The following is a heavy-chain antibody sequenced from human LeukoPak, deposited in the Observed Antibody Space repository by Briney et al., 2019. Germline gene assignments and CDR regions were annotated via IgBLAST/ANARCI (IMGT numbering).Heavy chain of an antibody. V-gene: IGHV3-7*01. D-gene: IGHD6-19*01. CDR1: GFIFSNYW. CDR3: ARLGTAVDGMKTYYYYYMDV. CDR2: IKQDGSEK. J-gene: IGHJ6*03. Sequence: GGSLRLSCAASGFIFSNYWMNWVRQAPGKGLERVAGIKQDGSEKYYADSVEGRFTISRDNAKNSVYLQMNSPRAEDTAVYYCARLGTAVDGMKTYYYYYMDVWGKGTTVTVSS.